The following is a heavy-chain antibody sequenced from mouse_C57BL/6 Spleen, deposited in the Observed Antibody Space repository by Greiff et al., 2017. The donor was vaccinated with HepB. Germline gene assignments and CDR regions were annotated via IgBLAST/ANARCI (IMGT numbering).Heavy chain of an antibody. D-gene: IGHD1-1*01. Sequence: VQLQQSGAELVRPGASVTLSCKASGYTFPDYEMHWVQQTPVHGLEWIGAIDPDTGGTAYNQKFKGKAILTADKSSSTAYMELRSLTAEDSAVFYGTREDYGSRYEAWFADRGEGTLVTGSA. V-gene: IGHV1-15*01. J-gene: IGHJ3*01. CDR3: TREDYGSRYEAWFAD. CDR2: IDPDTGGT. CDR1: GYTFPDYE.